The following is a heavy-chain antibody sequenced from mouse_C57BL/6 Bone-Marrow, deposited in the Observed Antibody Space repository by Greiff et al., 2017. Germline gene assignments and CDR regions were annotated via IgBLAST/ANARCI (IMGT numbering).Heavy chain of an antibody. Sequence: VQLQQSGPELVKPGASVKMSCKASGYTFTDYNMHWVKQSHGKSLEWIGYINPNNGGTSYNQKFKGKATLTVNKSSSTAYMELRSLTSEDSAVYYCARWGRRVGRWYFDVWGTGTTVTVSS. CDR1: GYTFTDYN. CDR3: ARWGRRVGRWYFDV. D-gene: IGHD3-3*01. J-gene: IGHJ1*03. V-gene: IGHV1-22*01. CDR2: INPNNGGT.